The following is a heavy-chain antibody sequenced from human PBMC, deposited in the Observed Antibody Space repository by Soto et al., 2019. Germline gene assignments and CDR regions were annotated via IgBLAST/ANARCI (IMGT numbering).Heavy chain of an antibody. Sequence: GGSLRLSCAASGFTFSSYAMSWVRQAPGKGLEWVSAISGSGGSTYYADSVKGRFTISRDNSKNTLYLQMNSLRAEDTAVYYCAKSRDHCSGGSCYSDWFDPWSQGTLVTVSS. CDR2: ISGSGGST. CDR3: AKSRDHCSGGSCYSDWFDP. J-gene: IGHJ5*02. D-gene: IGHD2-15*01. V-gene: IGHV3-23*01. CDR1: GFTFSSYA.